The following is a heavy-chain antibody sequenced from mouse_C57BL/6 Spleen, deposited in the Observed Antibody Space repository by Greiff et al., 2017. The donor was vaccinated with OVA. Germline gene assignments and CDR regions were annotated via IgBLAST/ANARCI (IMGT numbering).Heavy chain of an antibody. Sequence: EVQLVESGAELVRPGASVKLSCTASGFNIKDDYMHWVKQRPEQGLEWIGWIDPENGDTEYASKFQGKATITADTSSNTAYLQLSSLTSEDTAVYYCTTGGNYPLYAMDYWGQGTSVTVSS. V-gene: IGHV14-4*01. CDR2: IDPENGDT. CDR1: GFNIKDDY. CDR3: TTGGNYPLYAMDY. D-gene: IGHD2-1*01. J-gene: IGHJ4*01.